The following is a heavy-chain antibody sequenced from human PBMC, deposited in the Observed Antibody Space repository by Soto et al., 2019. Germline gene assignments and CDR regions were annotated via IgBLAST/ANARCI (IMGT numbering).Heavy chain of an antibody. J-gene: IGHJ4*02. CDR2: IYYSGST. V-gene: IGHV4-39*02. Sequence: QLQLQESGPGLVKPSETLSLTCTVSGGSISSSSYYWGWIRQPPGKGLAWIGSIYYSGSTYYNPSLNSRVTIAVDTSKNQFSLKLSSVTAADTAVYYCARDRDNCNYPNNYFDYWGQGTLVTVSS. D-gene: IGHD1-7*01. CDR3: ARDRDNCNYPNNYFDY. CDR1: GGSISSSSYY.